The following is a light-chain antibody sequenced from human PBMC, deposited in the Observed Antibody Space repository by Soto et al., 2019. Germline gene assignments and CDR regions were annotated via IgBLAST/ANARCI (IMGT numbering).Light chain of an antibody. J-gene: IGKJ1*01. V-gene: IGKV3-20*01. CDR1: QSIFSKY. CDR2: GAS. CDR3: QQYGTSPRT. Sequence: EVMLTQSPGTLSLSPGERATLSCRASQSIFSKYLAWYQQKSGQAPRLLIYGASNRATGIPDRFSGSGSGTDFTLTISRLEPEDFAVYYCQQYGTSPRTFGQGTKVEF.